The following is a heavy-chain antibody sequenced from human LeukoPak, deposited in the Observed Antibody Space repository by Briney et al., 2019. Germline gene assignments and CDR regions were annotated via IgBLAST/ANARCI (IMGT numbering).Heavy chain of an antibody. CDR3: ARNGLPSSGWYRVGYYYYGMDV. CDR1: GYTFTSYD. D-gene: IGHD6-19*01. Sequence: GASVKVSCKASGYTFTSYDINWVRQATGQGLEWMGWMNPNSGNTGYAQKFQGRVTMTRNTSISTAYMELSGLRSEDTAVYYCARNGLPSSGWYRVGYYYYGMDVWGQGTTVTVSS. V-gene: IGHV1-8*01. CDR2: MNPNSGNT. J-gene: IGHJ6*02.